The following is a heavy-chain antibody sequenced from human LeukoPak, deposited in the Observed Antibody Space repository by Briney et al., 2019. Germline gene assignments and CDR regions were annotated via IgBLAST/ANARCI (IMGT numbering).Heavy chain of an antibody. CDR1: GFTFSSYW. V-gene: IGHV3-74*01. CDR3: ASRIPYDSSSY. CDR2: ISSDGSST. Sequence: GGSLRLSCAASGFTFSSYWMHWVRHAPGKGLVWVSRISSDGSSTDYADSVKGRFTISRDNAKNTLYLQMNSLRAEDTAVYYCASRIPYDSSSYWGQGTLVTVSS. J-gene: IGHJ4*02. D-gene: IGHD3-22*01.